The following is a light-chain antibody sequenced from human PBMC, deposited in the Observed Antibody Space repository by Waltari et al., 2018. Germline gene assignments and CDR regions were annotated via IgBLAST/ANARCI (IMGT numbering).Light chain of an antibody. J-gene: IGLJ1*01. CDR1: TSDVGSSDL. Sequence: QSALTPPASVSGTPGQSITISCSGTTSDVGSSDLVSWYQQHPGEAPKLLICEVFKRPPDTSSRFSGAKSGSTASLTISGLQPEDEADYYCCSYAGRGTYVFGSGTKVTVL. V-gene: IGLV2-23*02. CDR2: EVF. CDR3: CSYAGRGTYV.